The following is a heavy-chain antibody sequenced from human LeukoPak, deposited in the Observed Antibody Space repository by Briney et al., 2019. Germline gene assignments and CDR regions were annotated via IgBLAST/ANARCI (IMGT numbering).Heavy chain of an antibody. D-gene: IGHD3-16*01. J-gene: IGHJ4*02. Sequence: GRSLRLSCAASGFTFGDYAMRWVRQAPGKGLEWVSSIKWDGGSICYADSVKGRFTISRDNAKNSLYLQMNSMRAEDTALYYCASGRQLGYWGQGTLVTVSS. V-gene: IGHV3-9*01. CDR1: GFTFGDYA. CDR3: ASGRQLGY. CDR2: IKWDGGSI.